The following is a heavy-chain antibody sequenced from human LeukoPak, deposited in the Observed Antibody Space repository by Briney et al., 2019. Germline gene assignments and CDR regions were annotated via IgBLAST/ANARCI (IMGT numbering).Heavy chain of an antibody. D-gene: IGHD1-26*01. Sequence: GGSLRLSCAASGFTFSSSGMHWVRQAPGKGLEWVTFIRYDGSTKSYADSVKGRFTISRDNSKNTLYLQMNSLGAEDTAVYYCVKDRDGTYYFDFWGQETPVTVSS. CDR2: IRYDGSTK. V-gene: IGHV3-30*02. CDR1: GFTFSSSG. J-gene: IGHJ4*02. CDR3: VKDRDGTYYFDF.